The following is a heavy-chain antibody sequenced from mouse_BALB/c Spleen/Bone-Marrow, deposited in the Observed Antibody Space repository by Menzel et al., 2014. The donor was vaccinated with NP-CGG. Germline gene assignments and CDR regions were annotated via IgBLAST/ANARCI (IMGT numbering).Heavy chain of an antibody. Sequence: EVKLVESGGGLVQPGGSPKLSCAASGFDFXRYWMTWVRQAPGKGLEWIGEISPASSTINYTPSLKDKFIISRDNAKNTLYLQMSKVRSEDTALYYCAKNYYYGYVAYWGQGALVTVSA. CDR2: ISPASSTI. V-gene: IGHV4-1*02. D-gene: IGHD1-2*01. CDR1: GFDFXRYW. J-gene: IGHJ3*01. CDR3: AKNYYYGYVAY.